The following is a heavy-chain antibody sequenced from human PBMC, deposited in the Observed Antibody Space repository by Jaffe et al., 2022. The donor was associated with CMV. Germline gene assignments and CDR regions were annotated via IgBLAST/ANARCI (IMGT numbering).Heavy chain of an antibody. CDR3: ARVGSRRVVAAEDY. CDR1: GGSFSGYY. D-gene: IGHD2-15*01. J-gene: IGHJ4*02. V-gene: IGHV4-34*01. Sequence: QVQLQQWGAGLLKPSETLSLTCAVYGGSFSGYYWSWIRQPPGKGLEWIGEINHSGSTNYNPSLKSRVTISVDTSKNQFSLKLSSVTAADTAVYYCARVGSRRVVAAEDYWGQGTLVTVSS. CDR2: INHSGST.